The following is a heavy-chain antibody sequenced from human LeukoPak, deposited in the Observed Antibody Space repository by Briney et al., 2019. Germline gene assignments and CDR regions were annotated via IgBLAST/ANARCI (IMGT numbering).Heavy chain of an antibody. CDR1: GYTFTSYG. CDR2: ISPYNGNT. Sequence: ASVKVSCKASGYTFTSYGISWVRHAPGQGLEWMGWISPYNGNTNYAQKLQGRVTMTTDTSTRTAYMELRSLRSDDTAVYYCARALTSGSYFLGYFDYWGQGTLVTVSS. CDR3: ARALTSGSYFLGYFDY. D-gene: IGHD1-26*01. V-gene: IGHV1-18*04. J-gene: IGHJ4*02.